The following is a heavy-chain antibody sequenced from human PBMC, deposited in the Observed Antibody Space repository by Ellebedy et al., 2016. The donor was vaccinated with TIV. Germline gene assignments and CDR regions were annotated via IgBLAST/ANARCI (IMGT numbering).Heavy chain of an antibody. V-gene: IGHV3-23*01. J-gene: IGHJ5*02. Sequence: PGGSLRLSCAASGFTFSSYSMNWVRQAPGKGLEWVSAISGSGGSTYYADSVKGRFTISRYNSKNTLYLQMNSLRAEDTAVYYCAKDLDVVRGVGVGWFDPWGQGTLVTVSS. D-gene: IGHD3-10*01. CDR1: GFTFSSYS. CDR3: AKDLDVVRGVGVGWFDP. CDR2: ISGSGGST.